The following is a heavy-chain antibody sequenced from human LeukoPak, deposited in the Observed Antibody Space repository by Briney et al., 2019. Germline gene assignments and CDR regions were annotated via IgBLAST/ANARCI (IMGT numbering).Heavy chain of an antibody. Sequence: ASVKVSCKASGYTFTSYGISWVRQAPGQGLEWMGWISAYNGNTNYAQKLQGRVTMTTDTSTSTAYMELRSLRSDDTAVYYCARVRGSGSYYHYYGMDVWGQGTTVTVSS. CDR3: ARVRGSGSYYHYYGMDV. J-gene: IGHJ6*02. CDR2: ISAYNGNT. D-gene: IGHD3-10*01. V-gene: IGHV1-18*01. CDR1: GYTFTSYG.